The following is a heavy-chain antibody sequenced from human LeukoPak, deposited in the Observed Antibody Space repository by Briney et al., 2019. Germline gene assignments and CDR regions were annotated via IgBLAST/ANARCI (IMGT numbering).Heavy chain of an antibody. Sequence: GGSLRLSCAASGFTFSSYWMSWVRQAPGKGLEWVANIKQDGSEKYYVDSVKGRFTIFGDNAKNSLYLQMNSLRAEDTAVYYCAREGDMIDAFDIWGQGTMVTVSS. J-gene: IGHJ3*02. CDR3: AREGDMIDAFDI. D-gene: IGHD1-26*01. CDR2: IKQDGSEK. V-gene: IGHV3-7*01. CDR1: GFTFSSYW.